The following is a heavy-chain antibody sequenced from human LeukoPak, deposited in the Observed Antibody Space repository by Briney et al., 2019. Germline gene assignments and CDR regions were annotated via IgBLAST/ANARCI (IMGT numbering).Heavy chain of an antibody. Sequence: GSLRLSCAASGFTFTTYPMSWVRRPPGKGLEWIGYIYYSGSTNYNPSLKSRVTISVDTSKNQFSLKLSSVTAADTAVYYCARPIGVGATLDYWGQGTLVTVSS. J-gene: IGHJ4*02. CDR2: IYYSGST. CDR3: ARPIGVGATLDY. D-gene: IGHD1-26*01. CDR1: GFTFTTYP. V-gene: IGHV4-59*08.